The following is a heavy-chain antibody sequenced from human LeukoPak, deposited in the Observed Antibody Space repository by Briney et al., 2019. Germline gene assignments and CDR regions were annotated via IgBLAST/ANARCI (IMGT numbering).Heavy chain of an antibody. CDR1: GGSISSGNYY. D-gene: IGHD4-17*01. V-gene: IGHV4-31*03. Sequence: SQTLSLTCTVSGGSISSGNYYWSWIRQHTGKGLEWIGYVSHSGPTDINPSLKGRATISVDTSTNQFSLRLTSVTAADTAIYYCARDSRLRGTNWFDPWGQGTQVTVSS. CDR3: ARDSRLRGTNWFDP. CDR2: VSHSGPT. J-gene: IGHJ5*02.